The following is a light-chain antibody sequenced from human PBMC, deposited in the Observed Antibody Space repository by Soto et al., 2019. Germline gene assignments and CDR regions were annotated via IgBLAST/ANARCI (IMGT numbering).Light chain of an antibody. CDR3: QQYGGSPRT. Sequence: DIHITQSPSTLSGSVGDRVTITCRASQTISSWLAWYKKKQGKAPKLLIYKASTLKSGVPSRFSGSGYGTEFTLTISRLEPEDFAVYYCQQYGGSPRTFGQGNKVDI. CDR2: KAS. CDR1: QTISSW. J-gene: IGKJ1*01. V-gene: IGKV1-5*03.